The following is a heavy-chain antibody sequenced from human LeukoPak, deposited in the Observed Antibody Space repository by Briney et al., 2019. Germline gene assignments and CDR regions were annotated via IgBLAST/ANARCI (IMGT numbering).Heavy chain of an antibody. CDR1: GFSFSSYW. V-gene: IGHV3-7*03. Sequence: GGSLRLSCAASGFSFSSYWMSWVRQAPGKGLEWVANIKQDGSEKYYVDSVKARFTISRDNAKNSLYLQMNSLRAEDTAAYYCAKGGYDDYGDYYYYMDVWGQGTLVTVSS. D-gene: IGHD4-17*01. CDR3: AKGGYDDYGDYYYYMDV. J-gene: IGHJ6*03. CDR2: IKQDGSEK.